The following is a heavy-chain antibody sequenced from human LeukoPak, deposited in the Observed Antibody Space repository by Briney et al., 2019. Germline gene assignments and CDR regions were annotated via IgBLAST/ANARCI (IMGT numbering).Heavy chain of an antibody. J-gene: IGHJ4*02. V-gene: IGHV4-4*07. CDR2: IHTSGST. CDR3: ARDHYHKIHSVMVTAPDY. CDR1: GGSITSYY. Sequence: PSETLSLTCTFSGGSITSYYWSWIRQPAGKGLEWIGRIHTSGSTNYNPSLRSRVTMSVDTSKNQSSLKLSPVTAADTAVYYCARDHYHKIHSVMVTAPDYWGQGTLVIVSS. D-gene: IGHD2-21*02.